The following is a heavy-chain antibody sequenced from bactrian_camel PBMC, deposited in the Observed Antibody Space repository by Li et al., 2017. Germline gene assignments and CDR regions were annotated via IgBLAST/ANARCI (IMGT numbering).Heavy chain of an antibody. CDR2: ISASGDKT. J-gene: IGHJ4*01. Sequence: VQLVESGGGLAQPGGSLRLSCAASGFPFSRSYITWIRQAPGKGFERVAAISASGDKTAYADSVKGRFTISRDNAKNTVYLQMNSLKSEDTALYYCATTDGVNTVYNYWGQGTQVTVS. V-gene: IGHV3S1*01. CDR3: ATTDGVNTVYNY. CDR1: GFPFSRSY. D-gene: IGHD7*01.